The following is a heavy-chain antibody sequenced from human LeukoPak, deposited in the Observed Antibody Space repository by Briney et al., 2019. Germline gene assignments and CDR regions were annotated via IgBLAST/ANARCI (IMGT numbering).Heavy chain of an antibody. Sequence: GESLKISCKGSGYSFTKNWIAGVRQMPGRGLEWMGIIFPSDSDIKYSPSFQGQVTISADKSINTAYLQWSSLKASDTAMYYCVRGDYGGFWGQGTLVTVSS. CDR1: GYSFTKNW. CDR3: VRGDYGGF. D-gene: IGHD3-16*01. V-gene: IGHV5-51*01. CDR2: IFPSDSDI. J-gene: IGHJ4*02.